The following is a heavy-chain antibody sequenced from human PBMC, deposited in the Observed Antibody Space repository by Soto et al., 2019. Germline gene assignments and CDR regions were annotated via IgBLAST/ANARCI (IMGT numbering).Heavy chain of an antibody. D-gene: IGHD2-21*02. J-gene: IGHJ6*02. Sequence: SETLSLTCSVSGGSISSYYWSWIRQPPGKGLEWIGYMYNTGSTIYNPSLKSRVTISVDTSKNQFSLKLNSVTAADTAVYYCARDLWGYCGADCYPLDVWGQGTTVTVSS. V-gene: IGHV4-59*01. CDR3: ARDLWGYCGADCYPLDV. CDR1: GGSISSYY. CDR2: MYNTGST.